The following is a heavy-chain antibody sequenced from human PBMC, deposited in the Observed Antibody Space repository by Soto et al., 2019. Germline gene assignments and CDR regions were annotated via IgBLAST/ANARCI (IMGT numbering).Heavy chain of an antibody. CDR2: IFSNDEK. D-gene: IGHD3-3*01. J-gene: IGHJ5*02. V-gene: IGHV2-26*01. Sequence: SGPTLVNPTATLTLTCTVSGFSLSNARMGVSWIRQPPGKALEWLAHIFSNDEKSYSTSLKSRLTISKDTSKSQVVLTMTNMDPVDTATYYCARTITIFGVVISNWFDPWGQGTRVSVSS. CDR1: GFSLSNARMG. CDR3: ARTITIFGVVISNWFDP.